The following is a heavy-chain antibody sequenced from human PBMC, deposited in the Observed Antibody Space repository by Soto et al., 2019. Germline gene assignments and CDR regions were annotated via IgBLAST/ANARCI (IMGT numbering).Heavy chain of an antibody. V-gene: IGHV3-11*06. CDR1: GFTFSDYY. CDR3: ARVGEDYNNYVDY. J-gene: IGHJ4*02. CDR2: ISGSSIYT. Sequence: GGSLRLSCAASGFTFSDYYMNWIRQAPGEGLEWVSYISGSSIYTNYADSVKGRFTISRDNAKNSLYLQMNSLRAEDTAVYYCARVGEDYNNYVDYWGQGTLVTVSS. D-gene: IGHD4-4*01.